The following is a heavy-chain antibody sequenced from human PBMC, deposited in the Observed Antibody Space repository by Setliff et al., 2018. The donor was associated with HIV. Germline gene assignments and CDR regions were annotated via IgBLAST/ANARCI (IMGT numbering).Heavy chain of an antibody. V-gene: IGHV1-69*10. J-gene: IGHJ4*02. Sequence: GASVKVSCKASGYTFTSYAINWVRQAPGQGLEWMGGIIPILGIANYAQKFQGRVTITADKSTSTAYMELSSLRSEDTAVYYCARDREYYYDNSGSPSFDYWGQGTLVTVSS. CDR3: ARDREYYYDNSGSPSFDY. CDR1: GYTFTSYA. CDR2: IIPILGIA. D-gene: IGHD3-22*01.